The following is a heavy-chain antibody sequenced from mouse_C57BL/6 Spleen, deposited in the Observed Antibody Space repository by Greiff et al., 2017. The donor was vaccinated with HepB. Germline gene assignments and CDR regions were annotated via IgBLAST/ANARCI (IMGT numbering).Heavy chain of an antibody. CDR1: GFTFSDYG. CDR2: ISSGSSTI. V-gene: IGHV5-17*01. CDR3: ARREKAFSWFAY. J-gene: IGHJ3*01. Sequence: EVKLMESGGGLVKPGGSLKLSCAASGFTFSDYGMHWVRQAPVKGLEWVAYISSGSSTIYYADTVKGRFTISRDNAKNTLFLQMTSLRSEDTAMYYCARREKAFSWFAYWGQGTLVTVSA.